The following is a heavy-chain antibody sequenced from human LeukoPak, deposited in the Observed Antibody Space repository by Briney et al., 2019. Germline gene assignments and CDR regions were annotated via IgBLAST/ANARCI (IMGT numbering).Heavy chain of an antibody. V-gene: IGHV4-61*02. D-gene: IGHD6-19*01. CDR2: ICTSGST. CDR3: ARGSSAVAFNWFDP. J-gene: IGHJ5*02. CDR1: GGSISSGSYY. Sequence: PSETLSLTCTVSGGSISSGSYYWSWIRQPAGKGLEWIGRICTSGSTNYNPSLKSRVTISVDTSKNQFSLKLSSVTAADTAVYYCARGSSAVAFNWFDPWGQGTLVTVSS.